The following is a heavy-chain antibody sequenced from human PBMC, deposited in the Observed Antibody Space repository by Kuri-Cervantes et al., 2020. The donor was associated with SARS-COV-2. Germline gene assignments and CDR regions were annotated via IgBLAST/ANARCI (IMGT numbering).Heavy chain of an antibody. J-gene: IGHJ5*02. Sequence: ASVKVSCKASGCTFTGYYMHWVRQAPGQGLEWMGWINPNSGGTNYAQKFQGWVTMTRDTSISTVYMELSRLRSDDTAVYYCAREMSESTSGSWFDPWGQGTLVTVSS. CDR2: INPNSGGT. V-gene: IGHV1-2*04. CDR3: AREMSESTSGSWFDP. CDR1: GCTFTGYY. D-gene: IGHD1-1*01.